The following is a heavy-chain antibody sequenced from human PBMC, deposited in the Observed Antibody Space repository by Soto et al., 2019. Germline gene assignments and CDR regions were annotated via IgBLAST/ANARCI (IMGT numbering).Heavy chain of an antibody. CDR1: GYTLTELS. CDR3: ATVYSYAKPLGAFDI. CDR2: FDPEDGET. D-gene: IGHD5-18*01. V-gene: IGHV1-24*01. Sequence: ASVKVSCKVSGYTLTELSMHWVRQAPGKGLEWMGGFDPEDGETIYAQKFQGRVTMTEDTSTDTAYMELSSLRSEDTAVYYCATVYSYAKPLGAFDIWGQGTMVTVSS. J-gene: IGHJ3*02.